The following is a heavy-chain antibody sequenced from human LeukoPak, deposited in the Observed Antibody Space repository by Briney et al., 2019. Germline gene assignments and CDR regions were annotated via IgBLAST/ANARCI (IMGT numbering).Heavy chain of an antibody. CDR1: GGSISSGSYY. CDR3: VRDKVGGKILNMVRGSPYYYYMDV. J-gene: IGHJ6*03. CDR2: IYTTGST. V-gene: IGHV4-61*02. D-gene: IGHD3-10*01. Sequence: SETLSLTCTVSGGSISSGSYYWSWIRQPAGKGLDWIGRIYTTGSTNYNPPLKSRVTISVDTSKNQFSLKLSSVTAADTAVYYCVRDKVGGKILNMVRGSPYYYYMDVWGKGTTVTISS.